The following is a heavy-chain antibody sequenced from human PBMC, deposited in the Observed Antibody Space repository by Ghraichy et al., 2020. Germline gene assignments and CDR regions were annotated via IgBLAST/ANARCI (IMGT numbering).Heavy chain of an antibody. CDR1: GYTFTSYA. D-gene: IGHD6-19*01. CDR3: ARGGYSSGWYTGLGY. Sequence: ASVKVSCKASGYTFTSYAMHWVRQAPGQRLEWMGWINAGNGNTKYSQKFQGRVTITRDTSASTAYMELSSLRSEDTAVYYCARGGYSSGWYTGLGYWGQGTLVTVSS. J-gene: IGHJ4*02. CDR2: INAGNGNT. V-gene: IGHV1-3*01.